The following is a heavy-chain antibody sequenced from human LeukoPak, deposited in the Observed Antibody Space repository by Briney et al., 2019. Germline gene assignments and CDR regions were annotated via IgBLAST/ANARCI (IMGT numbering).Heavy chain of an antibody. J-gene: IGHJ6*02. D-gene: IGHD1-14*01. CDR2: INSDGSST. CDR1: GFTFSSYW. Sequence: GGSLRLSCAASGFTFSSYWMHWVRQAPGKGLGWVSRINSDGSSTSYADSVKGRFAISRDNAKNTLYLQMNSLRAEDTAVCYCATGQGHGMDVWGQGTTVTVSS. CDR3: ATGQGHGMDV. V-gene: IGHV3-74*01.